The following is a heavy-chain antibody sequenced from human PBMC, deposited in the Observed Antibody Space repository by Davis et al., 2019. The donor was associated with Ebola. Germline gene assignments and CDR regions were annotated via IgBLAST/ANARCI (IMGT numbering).Heavy chain of an antibody. CDR3: ARAARFYDFWSGYYKDYYYGMDV. J-gene: IGHJ6*02. Sequence: PGGSLRLSCAASGFTFSSYSMNWVRQAPGKGLEWVSSISSSSSYIYYADSVKGRFTISRDNSKNTLYLQMNSLRAEDTAVYYCARAARFYDFWSGYYKDYYYGMDVWGQGTTVTVSS. CDR1: GFTFSSYS. CDR2: ISSSSSYI. V-gene: IGHV3-21*04. D-gene: IGHD3-3*01.